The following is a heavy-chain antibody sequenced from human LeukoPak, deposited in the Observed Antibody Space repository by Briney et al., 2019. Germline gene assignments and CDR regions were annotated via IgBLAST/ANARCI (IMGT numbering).Heavy chain of an antibody. J-gene: IGHJ4*02. V-gene: IGHV4-39*07. CDR1: GDSVSSTNYY. Sequence: SETLSLTCVVSGDSVSSTNYYWGWIRQPPGKGLEWIGTTHYSGNTYYNPSLKSRVTISLDTSKNQFSLRLSSVTAANTAVYYCARDFGDYDFDSWGQGTLVTVSS. CDR2: THYSGNT. D-gene: IGHD4-17*01. CDR3: ARDFGDYDFDS.